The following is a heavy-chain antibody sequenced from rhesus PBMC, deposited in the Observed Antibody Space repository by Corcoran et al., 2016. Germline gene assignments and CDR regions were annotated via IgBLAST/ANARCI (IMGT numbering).Heavy chain of an antibody. V-gene: IGHV4S14*01. D-gene: IGHD4-23*01. CDR1: GYSISRGYY. J-gene: IGHJ4*01. CDR3: ARYSNYLGFDY. Sequence: QVQLQESGPGLVKPSETLSLTCAVSGYSISRGYYWGWIRQPPGKGRGWIGSIGGSGGSNYLNPSLKSRVTLSVDTSKNQFSLKLSSVTAADTAVYYCARYSNYLGFDYWGQGVLVTVSS. CDR2: IGGSGGSN.